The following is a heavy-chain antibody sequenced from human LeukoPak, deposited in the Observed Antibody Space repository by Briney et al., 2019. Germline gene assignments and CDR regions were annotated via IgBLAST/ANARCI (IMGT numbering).Heavy chain of an antibody. CDR3: ARGRSWYDILTGYLDY. J-gene: IGHJ4*02. D-gene: IGHD3-9*01. CDR1: GFTFSSYA. CDR2: IYSGGST. Sequence: GGSLRLSCAASGFTFSSYAMSWVRQAPGKGLEWVSVIYSGGSTYYADSVKGRFTISRDNSKNTLYLQMNSLRAEDTAVYYCARGRSWYDILTGYLDYWGQGTLVTVSS. V-gene: IGHV3-66*01.